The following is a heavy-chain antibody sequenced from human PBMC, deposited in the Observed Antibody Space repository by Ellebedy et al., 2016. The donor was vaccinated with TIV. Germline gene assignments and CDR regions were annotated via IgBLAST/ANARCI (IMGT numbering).Heavy chain of an antibody. V-gene: IGHV3-30*04. Sequence: GGSLRLSCAASGFTFSSYAMHWVRQAPGKGLEWVAVISYDGSNKYYADSVKGRFTISRDNSKNSLYLQMNSLRAEDTAVYYCARETWYHYDYWGQGSLVTVSS. CDR3: ARETWYHYDY. D-gene: IGHD6-13*01. CDR1: GFTFSSYA. CDR2: ISYDGSNK. J-gene: IGHJ4*02.